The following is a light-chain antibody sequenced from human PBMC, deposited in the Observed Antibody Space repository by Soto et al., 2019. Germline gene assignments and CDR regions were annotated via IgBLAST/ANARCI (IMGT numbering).Light chain of an antibody. Sequence: EIVLTQSPGTLSLSPGERATLSCRASQSVSRNYLAWFQQKPGQAPRLLIHGASSRATGSPDRFSGSGSGTDFTLTISRLEPEDFAVYYCQQYGSSPWTFGQGTKVEIK. V-gene: IGKV3-20*01. CDR3: QQYGSSPWT. J-gene: IGKJ1*01. CDR1: QSVSRNY. CDR2: GAS.